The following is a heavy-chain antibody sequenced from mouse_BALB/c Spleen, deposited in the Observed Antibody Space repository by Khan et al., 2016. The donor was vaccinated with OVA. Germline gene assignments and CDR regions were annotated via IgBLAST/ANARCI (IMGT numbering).Heavy chain of an antibody. V-gene: IGHV3-2*02. CDR1: GYSITSDYA. Sequence: EVQLQESGPGLVKPSQSLSLTCTVTGYSITSDYAWNWIRQFPGNKLEWMGYITYSGSTSYNPSLKSRISINRDTPKNQFFLQLNSVTTEDTATYCCARRSVWGAGTTVTVSS. J-gene: IGHJ1*01. CDR2: ITYSGST. CDR3: ARRSV.